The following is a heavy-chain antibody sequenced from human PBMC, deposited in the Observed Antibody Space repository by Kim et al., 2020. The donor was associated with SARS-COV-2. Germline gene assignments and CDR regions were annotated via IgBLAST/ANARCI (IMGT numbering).Heavy chain of an antibody. V-gene: IGHV3-48*02. D-gene: IGHD5-12*01. CDR1: GFSFSLFS. Sequence: VGSLRLSCAASGFSFSLFSMDWVRQAPGKGLEWVAYISSGGDTIHYSDSANGRFTISRDNARNSVSMQMNNLRDEDTAVYYCARGWLQNSFDYWGQGTPVTVSS. CDR3: ARGWLQNSFDY. J-gene: IGHJ4*02. CDR2: ISSGGDTI.